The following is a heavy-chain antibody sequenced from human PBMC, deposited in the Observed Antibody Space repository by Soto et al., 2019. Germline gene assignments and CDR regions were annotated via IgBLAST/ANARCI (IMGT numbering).Heavy chain of an antibody. CDR1: GFTFSTYG. CDR3: AKEYGPTGIDH. J-gene: IGHJ4*02. CDR2: MSYDGTKQ. V-gene: IGHV3-30*18. D-gene: IGHD7-27*01. Sequence: GGSLRLSCAASGFTFSTYGMHWVRQAPGKGLEWVAAMSYDGTKQYYVDSVKGRFTISRDNSRNTLFLQLNSLRDEDTAVYYCAKEYGPTGIDHRCQGTQVTVSS.